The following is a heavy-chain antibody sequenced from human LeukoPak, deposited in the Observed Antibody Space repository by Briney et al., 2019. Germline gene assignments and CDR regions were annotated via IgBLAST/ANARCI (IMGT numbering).Heavy chain of an antibody. CDR1: GVSIRSNY. V-gene: IGHV4-59*01. D-gene: IGHD1-14*01. CDR3: ARGTYNTSPPDL. CDR2: IYYTGST. J-gene: IGHJ3*01. Sequence: SETLSLTCTVSGVSIRSNYWSWVRQPPGKGLEWVGYIYYTGSTKYNPSLKSRVTISVDTSRSQFSLKLNSVTAVDTAVYYCARGTYNTSPPDLWGQGTMVTVSS.